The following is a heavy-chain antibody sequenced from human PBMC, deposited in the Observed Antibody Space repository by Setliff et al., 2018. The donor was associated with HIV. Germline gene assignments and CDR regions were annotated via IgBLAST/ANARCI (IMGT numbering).Heavy chain of an antibody. CDR3: ANSLLRGSRHAFDI. Sequence: LSLTCTVSGGSISSYYWSWIRLPPGKGLEWIGYIYYSGSTNYNPSLKSRVTISVGTSRNQFSLKLSSVTAADTAVYYCANSLLRGSRHAFDIWGQGTMVTVSS. J-gene: IGHJ3*02. V-gene: IGHV4-59*08. CDR2: IYYSGST. CDR1: GGSISSYY. D-gene: IGHD3-10*01.